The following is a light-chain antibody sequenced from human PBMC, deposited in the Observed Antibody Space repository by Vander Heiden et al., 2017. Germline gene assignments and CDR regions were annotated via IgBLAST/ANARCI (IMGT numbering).Light chain of an antibody. CDR3: CSFAGSYTWV. V-gene: IGLV2-11*01. CDR2: DVS. Sequence: QSALTQPRSVSGSPGQSVTISCTGTSSDVGAYNYVSWYQQHPGKAPKLMIYDVSKRPSGVPDRFSGSKSGTTASLTISGLQAEDEADYYCCSFAGSYTWVFGGGTKL. J-gene: IGLJ3*02. CDR1: SSDVGAYNY.